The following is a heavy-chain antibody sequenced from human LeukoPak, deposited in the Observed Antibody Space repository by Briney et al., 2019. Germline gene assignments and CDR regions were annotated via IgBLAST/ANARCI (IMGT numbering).Heavy chain of an antibody. J-gene: IGHJ4*02. D-gene: IGHD2-8*01. CDR3: EREAPEDCPHGVCLGGIVY. Sequence: PGGSLRLSCAASGFTFSSYEMNWLRQAPGKGLEWVSYISSSGSTIYYADSVKGRFTISGDNAKNSLYLQMNSLRAEDTAVYYCEREAPEDCPHGVCLGGIVYWGQGTLVTVSS. V-gene: IGHV3-48*03. CDR1: GFTFSSYE. CDR2: ISSSGSTI.